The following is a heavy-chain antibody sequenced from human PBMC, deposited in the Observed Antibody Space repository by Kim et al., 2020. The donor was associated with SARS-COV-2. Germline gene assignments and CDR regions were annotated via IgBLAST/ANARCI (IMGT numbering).Heavy chain of an antibody. J-gene: IGHJ5*02. CDR2: INQHGTT. CDR3: ARRDTTRGQNWFDP. V-gene: IGHV4-34*01. CDR1: DRPFSGFY. Sequence: SETLSLTCNVFDRPFSGFYWNWIRQPPGKGMEYIGEINQHGTTTFNPALKSRVTISLDTSKNQVSLKMTSVTAADTAIYYCARRDTTRGQNWFDPWGQGT. D-gene: IGHD3-10*01.